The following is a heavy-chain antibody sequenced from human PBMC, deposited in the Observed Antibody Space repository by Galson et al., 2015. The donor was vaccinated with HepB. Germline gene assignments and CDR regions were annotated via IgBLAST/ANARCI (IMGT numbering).Heavy chain of an antibody. Sequence: SVKVSCKASGYTFTNFAIHWVRQAPGQRFEWMGWINGGTHNTRYSQRFQDRVTLTSDTSTSMVFLGLSSLRSEDTALYYCARLDDSGYYWDYWGQGTLVTVSS. V-gene: IGHV1-3*01. J-gene: IGHJ4*02. CDR1: GYTFTNFA. CDR2: INGGTHNT. CDR3: ARLDDSGYYWDY. D-gene: IGHD3-3*01.